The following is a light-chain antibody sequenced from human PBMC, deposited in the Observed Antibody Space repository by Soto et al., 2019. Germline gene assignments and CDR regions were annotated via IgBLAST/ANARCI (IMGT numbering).Light chain of an antibody. CDR1: SSNIGGNS. CDR2: DDY. V-gene: IGLV1-51*01. Sequence: QSVLTQPPSVSAAPGQKVTISCSGSSSNIGGNSVSWYQQLPGTAPKLLIYDDYKRPSGIPDRFSGSKSGTSATLGITGFQTGDEADYYCGSWDSSLSAYVLGTGTKV. J-gene: IGLJ1*01. CDR3: GSWDSSLSAYV.